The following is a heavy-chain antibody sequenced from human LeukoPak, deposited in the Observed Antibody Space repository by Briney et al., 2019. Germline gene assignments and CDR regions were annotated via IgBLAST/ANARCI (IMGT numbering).Heavy chain of an antibody. CDR2: IYYSGST. V-gene: IGHV4-59*08. J-gene: IGHJ4*02. CDR1: GGSISSYH. D-gene: IGHD3-22*01. CDR3: ARHSSGYLSYFDY. Sequence: SETLSLTCTVSGGSISSYHWSWIRQPPGKGLEWIGYIYYSGSTNYNPSLKSRVTISLDTSKNQFSLKVSSVTAADTAVYYCARHSSGYLSYFDYWGQGTLVPVSS.